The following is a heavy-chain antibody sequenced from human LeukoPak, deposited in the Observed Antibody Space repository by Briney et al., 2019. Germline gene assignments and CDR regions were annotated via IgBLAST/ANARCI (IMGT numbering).Heavy chain of an antibody. D-gene: IGHD3-22*01. J-gene: IGHJ4*02. CDR1: GFTFSSYA. V-gene: IGHV3-23*01. Sequence: PGRSLRLSCAASGFTFSSYAMSWVRQAPGKGLEWVSAISGSGGSTYYADSVKGRFTISRDNSKNTLYLQMNSLRAEDTAVYYCASPNYYDSSAYYYAFDYWGQGTLVTVSS. CDR2: ISGSGGST. CDR3: ASPNYYDSSAYYYAFDY.